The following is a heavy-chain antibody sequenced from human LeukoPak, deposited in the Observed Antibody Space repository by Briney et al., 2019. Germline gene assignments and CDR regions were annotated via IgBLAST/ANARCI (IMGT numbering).Heavy chain of an antibody. CDR1: GGSISSSSYY. CDR3: VVFGVVIRGSEGDY. V-gene: IGHV4-39*07. CDR2: IYYSGST. J-gene: IGHJ4*02. D-gene: IGHD3-3*01. Sequence: PSETLSLTCTVSGGSISSSSYYWGWIRQPPGKGLEWIGSIYYSGSTYYNPSLKSRVTISVDTSKNQFSLKLSSVTAADTAVYYCVVFGVVIRGSEGDYWGQGTLVTVSS.